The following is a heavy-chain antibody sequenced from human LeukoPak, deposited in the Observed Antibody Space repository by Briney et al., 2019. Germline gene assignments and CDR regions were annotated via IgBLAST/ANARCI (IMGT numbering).Heavy chain of an antibody. Sequence: ASVKVSCKASGYTFTSYYMHWVRQAPGQGLEWMGVISPSGGSTIYAQKFQGRVTMTRDTSTSTVYMELSSLTSEDTAVYYCARYVGIAAAGVNMDVWGQGTTVTVSS. CDR3: ARYVGIAAAGVNMDV. D-gene: IGHD6-13*01. J-gene: IGHJ6*02. CDR1: GYTFTSYY. CDR2: ISPSGGST. V-gene: IGHV1-46*01.